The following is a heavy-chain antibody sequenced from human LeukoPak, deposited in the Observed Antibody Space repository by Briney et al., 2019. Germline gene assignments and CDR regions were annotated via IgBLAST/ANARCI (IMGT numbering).Heavy chain of an antibody. D-gene: IGHD3-3*01. CDR2: IVVGSGNT. CDR1: GFTFTSSA. V-gene: IGHV1-58*01. CDR3: ARDRQNKDFWSGGDY. J-gene: IGHJ4*02. Sequence: SVKVSCKASGFTFTSSAVQWVRQARGQRLEWIGWIVVGSGNTNYAQKFQERVTITRDMSTSTAYMELSSLRSEDTAVYYCARDRQNKDFWSGGDYWGQGTLVTVSS.